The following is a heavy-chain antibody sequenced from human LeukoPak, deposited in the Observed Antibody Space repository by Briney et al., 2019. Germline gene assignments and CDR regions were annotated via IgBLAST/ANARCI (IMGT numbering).Heavy chain of an antibody. J-gene: IGHJ4*02. V-gene: IGHV1-69*05. Sequence: GASVKVSCKASGGIFSSYAISWVRQAPGQGLEWMGGIIPIFGTANYAQKFQGRVTITTDESTRTAYMELSSLRSEDTAVYYCARDRNYYGSGSRPYYFDYWGQGTLVTVSS. D-gene: IGHD3-10*01. CDR3: ARDRNYYGSGSRPYYFDY. CDR2: IIPIFGTA. CDR1: GGIFSSYA.